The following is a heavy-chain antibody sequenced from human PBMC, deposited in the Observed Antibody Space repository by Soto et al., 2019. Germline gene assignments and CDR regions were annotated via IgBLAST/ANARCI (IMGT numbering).Heavy chain of an antibody. CDR3: ARDSQYSTSWQRFDS. D-gene: IGHD6-13*01. J-gene: IGHJ4*02. V-gene: IGHV1-18*01. CDR2: VNTYNGNP. CDR1: GYTFTNSA. Sequence: VSLNVSCKASGYTFTNSAVSWVRQAHGRGLEWMGWVNTYNGNPNYAQIFQGRVTMTTDTSTGTAYMELRSLKSDDSAVYYCARDSQYSTSWQRFDSWGQGTPVTVSS.